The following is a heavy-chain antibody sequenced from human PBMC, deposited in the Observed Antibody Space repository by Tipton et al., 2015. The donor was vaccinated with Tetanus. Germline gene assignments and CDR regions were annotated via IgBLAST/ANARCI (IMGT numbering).Heavy chain of an antibody. Sequence: SLRLSCAASGFTFDVYTMHWVRQVPGKGLEWVSLITWDGGSTNYADSVKGRFTISRDNSKNSLYLQMNSLRTEDTALYYCAKPAPSGSYSPNYFFDYWGQGTLVTVSS. CDR3: AKPAPSGSYSPNYFFDY. CDR1: GFTFDVYT. J-gene: IGHJ4*02. CDR2: ITWDGGST. V-gene: IGHV3-43*01. D-gene: IGHD1-26*01.